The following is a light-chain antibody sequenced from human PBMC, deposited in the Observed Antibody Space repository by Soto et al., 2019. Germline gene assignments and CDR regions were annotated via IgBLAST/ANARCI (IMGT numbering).Light chain of an antibody. CDR1: QSVSSS. V-gene: IGKV3-11*01. CDR2: GAS. Sequence: EIVLTQSPATLSSSPGERATLSCRASQSVSSSLAWYQQKPGQAPRLLIYGASNRAGGIPARFSGSGSGTDLTLTISSREPEDFAVYYCQQRSNWPVTFGQGTRLEIK. CDR3: QQRSNWPVT. J-gene: IGKJ5*01.